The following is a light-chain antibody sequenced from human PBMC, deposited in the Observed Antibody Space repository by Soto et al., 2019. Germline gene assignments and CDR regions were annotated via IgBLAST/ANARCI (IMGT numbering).Light chain of an antibody. V-gene: IGLV1-44*01. Sequence: QSVLTQPPSASGTPGQMVTISCSGSSSNIGSNTVNWYQQLPGTAPKLLIYSNNQRPSGVPDRFSGSKSGTSASLAISGLQSEDEADYYCAAWDDSLNGCVFGTGTKVTVL. CDR2: SNN. J-gene: IGLJ1*01. CDR1: SSNIGSNT. CDR3: AAWDDSLNGCV.